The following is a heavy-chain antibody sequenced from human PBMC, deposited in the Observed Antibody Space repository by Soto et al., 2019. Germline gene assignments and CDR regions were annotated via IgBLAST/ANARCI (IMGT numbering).Heavy chain of an antibody. D-gene: IGHD3-16*01. CDR1: GYSFTSYW. Sequence: GESLKISCKGSGYSFTSYWIGWVRQMPGKGLEWMGIIYPGDSDTRYSPSFQGQVTISADKSISTAYLQWSSLKASDTAMYYWARGEEYYYYGMDVWGQGTTVTVSS. J-gene: IGHJ6*02. CDR3: ARGEEYYYYGMDV. CDR2: IYPGDSDT. V-gene: IGHV5-51*01.